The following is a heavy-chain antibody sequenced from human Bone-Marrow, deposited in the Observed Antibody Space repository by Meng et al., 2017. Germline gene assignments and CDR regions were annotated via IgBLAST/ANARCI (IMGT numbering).Heavy chain of an antibody. V-gene: IGHV7-4-1*02. D-gene: IGHD5-18*01. Sequence: LVQLGFDLKHPGASGKVTCKASGYTFTNYDMNWVRQAPGQGLEWMGWINTNTGNPTYAQGFTGRFVFSLDTSVSTAYLQISSLKAEDTAVYYCARDGVDTAFDYWGQGTLVTVSS. CDR1: GYTFTNYD. J-gene: IGHJ4*02. CDR2: INTNTGNP. CDR3: ARDGVDTAFDY.